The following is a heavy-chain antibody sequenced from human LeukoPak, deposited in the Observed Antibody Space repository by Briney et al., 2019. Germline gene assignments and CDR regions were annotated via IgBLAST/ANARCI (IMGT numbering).Heavy chain of an antibody. J-gene: IGHJ4*02. Sequence: KPSETLSLTCTVSGYSISSGYYWGWIRQPPGKGLEWIGSIYHSGSTYYNPSLKSRVTISVDTSKNQFSLKLSSVTAADTAVYYCARNSLWEYSYGYVIDYFDYWGQGTLVTVSS. CDR2: IYHSGST. CDR3: ARNSLWEYSYGYVIDYFDY. V-gene: IGHV4-38-2*02. D-gene: IGHD5-18*01. CDR1: GYSISSGYY.